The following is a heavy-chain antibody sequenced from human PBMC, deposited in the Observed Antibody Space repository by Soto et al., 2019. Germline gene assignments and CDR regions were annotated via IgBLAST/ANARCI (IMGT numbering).Heavy chain of an antibody. CDR3: ARDWGSLRSRYFDY. D-gene: IGHD3-16*01. J-gene: IGHJ4*02. Sequence: QVQLVQSGAEVKNPGSSVKVSCKASGGTFSSYAISWVRQAPGQGLEWMGGIIPIFGTANYAQKFQGRVTITADKSTNTAYMELRSLRSEDTAVYYCARDWGSLRSRYFDYWGQGTLVTVSS. CDR1: GGTFSSYA. CDR2: IIPIFGTA. V-gene: IGHV1-69*06.